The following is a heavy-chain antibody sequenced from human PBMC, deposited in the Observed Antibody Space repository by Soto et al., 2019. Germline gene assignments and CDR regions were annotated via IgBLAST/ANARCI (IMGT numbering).Heavy chain of an antibody. J-gene: IGHJ4*02. D-gene: IGHD3-10*01. CDR3: AREDYYGSGSYLRYYDY. CDR1: GFTFSSYS. V-gene: IGHV3-48*01. CDR2: ISSSSSTI. Sequence: GGSLRLSCAASGFTFSSYSMNWVRQAPGKGLEWVSYISSSSSTIYYADSVKGRFTISRDNAKNSLYLQMNSLRAEDTAVYYCAREDYYGSGSYLRYYDYWGQGTLVTVSS.